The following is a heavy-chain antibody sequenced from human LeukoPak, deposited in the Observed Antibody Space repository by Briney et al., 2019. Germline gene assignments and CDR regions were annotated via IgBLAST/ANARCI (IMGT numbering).Heavy chain of an antibody. CDR3: ARASNSDNWFDY. CDR1: GFTFNNYA. CDR2: ISGSGDRA. Sequence: GGSLRLSCAASGFTFNNYAMSWVRQAPGKGLEWVSGISGSGDRAFYADSVKGRFTISRDNAKNSLFLQMNSLRADDRAVYYCARASNSDNWFDYWGQGTLVTVSS. J-gene: IGHJ4*02. D-gene: IGHD1-20*01. V-gene: IGHV3-23*01.